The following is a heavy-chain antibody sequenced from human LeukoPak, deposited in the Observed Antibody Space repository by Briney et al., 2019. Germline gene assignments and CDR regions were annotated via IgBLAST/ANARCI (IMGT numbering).Heavy chain of an antibody. J-gene: IGHJ5*02. Sequence: SETLSLTCTVSGGSISSYYWSWIRQPAGKGLEWIGRIYTSGSTNYNPSLKSRVTMSVVTSKNQFSLKLSSVTAADTAVYYCAREGIYYYGTLENWFDPWGREPWSPSPQ. CDR2: IYTSGST. D-gene: IGHD3-10*01. CDR1: GGSISSYY. V-gene: IGHV4-4*07. CDR3: AREGIYYYGTLENWFDP.